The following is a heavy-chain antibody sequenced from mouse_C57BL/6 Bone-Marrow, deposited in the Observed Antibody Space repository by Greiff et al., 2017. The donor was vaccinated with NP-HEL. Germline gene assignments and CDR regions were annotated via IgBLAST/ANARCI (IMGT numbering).Heavy chain of an antibody. CDR1: GYAFSSYW. D-gene: IGHD2-5*01. Sequence: VQLVESGAELVKPGASVKISCKASGYAFSSYWMNWVKQRPGKGLEWIGQIYPGDGDPNYNGKFKGKATLTADNSSSTAYMQLSSLTSEDSAVYFCARWGIYSNLLYWYFDVWGTGTTVTVSS. J-gene: IGHJ1*03. V-gene: IGHV1-80*01. CDR3: ARWGIYSNLLYWYFDV. CDR2: IYPGDGDP.